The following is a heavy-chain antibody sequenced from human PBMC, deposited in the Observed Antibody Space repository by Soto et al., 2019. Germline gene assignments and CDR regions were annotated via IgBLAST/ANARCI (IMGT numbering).Heavy chain of an antibody. CDR1: GFTVSSNF. D-gene: IGHD3-3*01. V-gene: IGHV3-53*01. Sequence: EVQLVESGGGLIQPGGSLRLSCAASGFTVSSNFMSWVRQAPGKGLEWVSVIYSGGSTYYADSVKGRFTISRDNSKNTLYLQMNSLRAEDTAVYYCARNPPDLWSGYPEGFDPWGQGTLVTVSS. CDR2: IYSGGST. CDR3: ARNPPDLWSGYPEGFDP. J-gene: IGHJ5*02.